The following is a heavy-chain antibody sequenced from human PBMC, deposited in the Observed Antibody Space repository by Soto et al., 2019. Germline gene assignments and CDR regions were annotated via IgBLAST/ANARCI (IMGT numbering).Heavy chain of an antibody. D-gene: IGHD3-9*01. J-gene: IGHJ6*02. CDR2: ISYDGSNK. V-gene: IGHV3-30-3*01. CDR1: GFTFSSYA. CDR3: ARDGPALRYFDWLDYYYYGMDV. Sequence: GGSLRLSCAASGFTFSSYAMHWVRQAPGKGLEWVAVISYDGSNKYYADSVKGRFTISRDNSKNTLYLQMNSLRAEDTAVYYCARDGPALRYFDWLDYYYYGMDVWGQGTTVTVSS.